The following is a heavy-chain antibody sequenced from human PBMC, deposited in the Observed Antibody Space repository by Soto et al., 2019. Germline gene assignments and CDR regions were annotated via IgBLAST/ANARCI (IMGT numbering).Heavy chain of an antibody. CDR3: VKVICGGDCYSDPYFDY. Sequence: QVQLVESGGGVVQPGRSLRLSCAASGFIFTTYGLHWVRQAPGRGLEWVAVIWYDGSNQYYADSVKGRFTISSDNSNNLLYLEMNSVSVEDTAVYYCVKVICGGDCYSDPYFDYWGQGTLVTVSS. V-gene: IGHV3-33*06. D-gene: IGHD2-21*02. CDR2: IWYDGSNQ. CDR1: GFIFTTYG. J-gene: IGHJ4*02.